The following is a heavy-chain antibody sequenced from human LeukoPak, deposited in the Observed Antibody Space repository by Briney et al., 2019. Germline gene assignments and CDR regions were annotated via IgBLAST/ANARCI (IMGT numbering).Heavy chain of an antibody. D-gene: IGHD3-10*01. J-gene: IGHJ4*02. CDR1: GYTFTNYY. V-gene: IGHV1-46*01. CDR3: AREGYGSGSYYNLPFDY. Sequence: ASVKVSCKASGYTFTNYYMHWVRQAPGQGLEWMGIINPSGGSTSYAQKFQGRVTMTRDTSTSTVYMELSSLRSEDTAVYYCAREGYGSGSYYNLPFDYWGQGTLVTVSS. CDR2: INPSGGST.